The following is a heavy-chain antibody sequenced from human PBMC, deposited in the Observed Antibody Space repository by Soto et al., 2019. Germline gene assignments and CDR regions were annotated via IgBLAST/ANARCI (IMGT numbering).Heavy chain of an antibody. J-gene: IGHJ3*02. CDR1: GFTFHDYA. CDR3: AKAIVDEVVKGAFDI. CDR2: ISWNSGMI. Sequence: GGSLRLSCAASGFTFHDYAMHWVRQAPGKGLEWVSGISWNSGMIGYADSVKGRFTISRDNAKNSLYLQMNSLRAEDTALYHCAKAIVDEVVKGAFDIWGQGTMVTVSS. D-gene: IGHD3-22*01. V-gene: IGHV3-9*01.